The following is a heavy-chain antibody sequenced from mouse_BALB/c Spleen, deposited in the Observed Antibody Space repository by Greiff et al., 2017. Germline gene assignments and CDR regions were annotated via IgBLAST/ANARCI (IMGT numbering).Heavy chain of an antibody. D-gene: IGHD1-2*01. CDR2: IYPGSGST. CDR3: ARYYHYSPFAY. J-gene: IGHJ3*01. V-gene: IGHV1S22*01. Sequence: LQQPGSELVRPGASVKLSCKASGYTFTSYWMHWVKQRPGQGLEWIGNIYPGSGSTNYNEKFKGKATLTADKSSSTAYMQLSSLTSDDSAVYFCARYYHYSPFAYWGQGTLVTVSA. CDR1: GYTFTSYW.